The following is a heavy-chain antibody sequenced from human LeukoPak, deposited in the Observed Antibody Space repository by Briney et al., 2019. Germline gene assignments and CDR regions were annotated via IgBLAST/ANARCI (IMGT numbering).Heavy chain of an antibody. J-gene: IGHJ4*02. CDR2: MNPNSGNT. CDR1: GYTFTGYY. D-gene: IGHD5-12*01. V-gene: IGHV1-8*02. CDR3: ARLKVATTETFDY. Sequence: ASVKVSCKASGYTFTGYYMHWVRQAPGQGLEWMGWMNPNSGNTGYAQKFQGRVTMTRNTSISTAYMELSSLRSDDTAVYYCARLKVATTETFDYWGQGTLVTVSS.